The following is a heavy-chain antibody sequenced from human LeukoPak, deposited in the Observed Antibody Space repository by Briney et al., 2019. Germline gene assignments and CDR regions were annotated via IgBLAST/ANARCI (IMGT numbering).Heavy chain of an antibody. Sequence: SVKVSCKASGGTFSSYAISWVRQAPGQGLEWMGGIIPIFGTANCAQKFQGRVTITTDESTSTAYMELSSLRSEDTAVYYCARDRYYDSSGYNHDYWGQGTLVTVSS. CDR2: IIPIFGTA. D-gene: IGHD3-22*01. J-gene: IGHJ4*02. V-gene: IGHV1-69*05. CDR3: ARDRYYDSSGYNHDY. CDR1: GGTFSSYA.